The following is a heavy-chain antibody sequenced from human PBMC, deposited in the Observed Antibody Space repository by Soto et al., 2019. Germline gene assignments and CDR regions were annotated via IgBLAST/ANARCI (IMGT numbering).Heavy chain of an antibody. D-gene: IGHD3-10*01. CDR2: IYPGDSDT. J-gene: IGHJ4*02. CDR3: ARLTRGMVRGVIGTTGPFYGFDY. Sequence: PGESLKISCKGSGYSFTSYWIGWVRQMPGKGLEWMGIIYPGDSDTRYSPSFQGQVTISADKSISTAYLQWSSLKASDTAMYYCARLTRGMVRGVIGTTGPFYGFDYWGQGTLVTVYS. V-gene: IGHV5-51*01. CDR1: GYSFTSYW.